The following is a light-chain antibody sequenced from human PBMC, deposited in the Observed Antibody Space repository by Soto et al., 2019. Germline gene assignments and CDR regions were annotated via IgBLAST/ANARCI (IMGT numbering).Light chain of an antibody. CDR1: SSDVGGYNY. J-gene: IGLJ1*01. CDR2: DVS. Sequence: QSVLTQPASVSGSPGQAITISCAGTSSDVGGYNYFSWYQHHPGKVPQLRIYDVSNRPSGVSNRFSGSKSGNTASLTISGLQPEYVADYYCYSYTTSNPCVFGTGTKVTLL. CDR3: YSYTTSNPCV. V-gene: IGLV2-14*03.